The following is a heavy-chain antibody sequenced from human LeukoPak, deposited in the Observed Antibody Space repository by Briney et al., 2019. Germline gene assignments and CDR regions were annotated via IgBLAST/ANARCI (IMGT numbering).Heavy chain of an antibody. CDR1: GGSISSGDYY. CDR2: IYYSGST. D-gene: IGHD3-3*01. J-gene: IGHJ4*02. Sequence: SQTLSLTCTVSGGSISSGDYYWSWIRQPPGKGLEWIGHIYYSGSTYYNPSLKSRVTISVDTSKNQFSLKLSSVTAADTAVYYCARVDFWSDYFFDFWGQGTLVTVSS. V-gene: IGHV4-30-4*08. CDR3: ARVDFWSDYFFDF.